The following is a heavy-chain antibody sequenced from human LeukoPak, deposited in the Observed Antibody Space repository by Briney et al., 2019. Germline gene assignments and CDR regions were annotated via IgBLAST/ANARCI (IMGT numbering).Heavy chain of an antibody. CDR3: AGSRSGYSPSFDP. V-gene: IGHV4-4*07. D-gene: IGHD5-18*01. Sequence: SETLSLTCTVSGGSISSYYWSWIRQPAGEGLEWIGRIYTSGSTNYNPSLKSRVTMSVDTSKNQFSLKLSSVTAADTAVYYCAGSRSGYSPSFDPWGQGTLVTVSS. CDR1: GGSISSYY. CDR2: IYTSGST. J-gene: IGHJ5*02.